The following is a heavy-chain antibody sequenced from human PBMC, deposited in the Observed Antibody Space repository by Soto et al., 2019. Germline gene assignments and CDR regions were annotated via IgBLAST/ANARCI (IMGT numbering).Heavy chain of an antibody. J-gene: IGHJ4*02. D-gene: IGHD2-15*01. CDR3: AREGTPSYYFDY. CDR2: ISAYNGNT. CDR1: GYTFTSSG. Sequence: ASVKVSCKASGYTFTSSGISWVRQAPGQGLEWMGWISAYNGNTNYAQKLQGRVTMTTDTSTTTAYMELRNLRSDDTAVYYCAREGTPSYYFDYWGQGTLVTVAS. V-gene: IGHV1-18*01.